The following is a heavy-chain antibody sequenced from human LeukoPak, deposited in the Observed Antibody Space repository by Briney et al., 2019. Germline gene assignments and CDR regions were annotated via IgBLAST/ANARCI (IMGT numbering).Heavy chain of an antibody. CDR2: ISGSGGST. D-gene: IGHD3-10*01. CDR3: AKDGYTNCWFGVWLDY. CDR1: GFTFSSYA. V-gene: IGHV3-23*01. Sequence: GGSLRLSCAASGFTFSSYAMSWVRQAPGKELEGVSAISGSGGSTYYADSVKGRLTISRDDSKNTLYLQMNSLRAEDTAVYYCAKDGYTNCWFGVWLDYWGQGTLVTVSS. J-gene: IGHJ4*02.